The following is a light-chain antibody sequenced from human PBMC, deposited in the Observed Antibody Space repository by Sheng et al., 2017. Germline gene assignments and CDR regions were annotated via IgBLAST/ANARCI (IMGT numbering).Light chain of an antibody. J-gene: IGKJ1*01. CDR1: QSISSY. CDR2: GAS. CDR3: QQSYSTPRT. V-gene: IGKV1-39*01. Sequence: DIQMTQSPSSLSASVGDRVTITCRASQSISSYLNWYQQKPGKAPKLLIYGASSLQSGVPSRFSGSGSGTDFTLTISSLQFEDFATYYCQQSYSTPRTF.